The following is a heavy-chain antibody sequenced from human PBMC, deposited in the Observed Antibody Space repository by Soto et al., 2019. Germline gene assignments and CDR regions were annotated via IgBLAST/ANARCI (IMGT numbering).Heavy chain of an antibody. CDR2: IRSKANSYAT. Sequence: GGSLRLSCAASGFTFSGSAMHWVRQASGKGLEWVGRIRSKANSYATAYAASVKGRFTISRDDSKNMAYLQMNSLKTEDTAVYYCTILYDFWSGYPSDAFDIWGQGTMVTVSS. CDR1: GFTFSGSA. CDR3: TILYDFWSGYPSDAFDI. J-gene: IGHJ3*02. V-gene: IGHV3-73*01. D-gene: IGHD3-3*01.